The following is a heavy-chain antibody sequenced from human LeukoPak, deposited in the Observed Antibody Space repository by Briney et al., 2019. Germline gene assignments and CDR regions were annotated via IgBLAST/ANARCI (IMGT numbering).Heavy chain of an antibody. CDR1: GYTFTGYY. CDR2: INPNSGGT. CDR3: ARTPWRIAAAGTYYYYYYMDV. V-gene: IGHV1-2*02. Sequence: ASVKVSCKASGYTFTGYYMHWVRQAPGQGLEWMGWINPNSGGTNYAQKFQGRGTMTRDTSISTAYMELSRLRSDDTAVYYCARTPWRIAAAGTYYYYYYMDVRGKGTTVTVSS. J-gene: IGHJ6*03. D-gene: IGHD6-13*01.